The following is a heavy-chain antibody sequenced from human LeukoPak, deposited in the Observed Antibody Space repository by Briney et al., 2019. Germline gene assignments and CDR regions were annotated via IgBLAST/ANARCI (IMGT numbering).Heavy chain of an antibody. J-gene: IGHJ3*02. V-gene: IGHV1-2*02. CDR1: GFSFSEYH. CDR2: INPKTGDT. CDR3: ARAGEDSTGHYDVFHI. D-gene: IGHD3-22*01. Sequence: ASVRVSCKASGFSFSEYHIHWVRQAPGQRPEWMGWINPKTGDTDSAQKFQGRVTLTSDSSIGTASMDLSGLTSADTGIYYCARAGEDSTGHYDVFHIWGRGTKVTVSS.